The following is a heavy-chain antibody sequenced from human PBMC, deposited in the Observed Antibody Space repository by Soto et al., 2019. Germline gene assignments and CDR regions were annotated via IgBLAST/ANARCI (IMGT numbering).Heavy chain of an antibody. J-gene: IGHJ3*02. D-gene: IGHD3-3*01. Sequence: GGSLRLSCAASGFTFDDYAMHWVRQAPGKGLEWVSGISWNSGSIGYADSVKGRFTISRDNAKNSLYLQMNSLRAEDTALYYCAKDRAIFGVVPHLDAFDIWGQGTMVTVSS. CDR3: AKDRAIFGVVPHLDAFDI. CDR2: ISWNSGSI. CDR1: GFTFDDYA. V-gene: IGHV3-9*01.